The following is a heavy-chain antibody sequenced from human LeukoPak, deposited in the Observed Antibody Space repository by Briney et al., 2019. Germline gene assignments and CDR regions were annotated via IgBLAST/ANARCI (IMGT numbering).Heavy chain of an antibody. J-gene: IGHJ3*02. V-gene: IGHV3-21*01. CDR3: AAGSWYNAFDI. D-gene: IGHD6-13*01. Sequence: GGSLRLSCAASGFTFSSYAMHWVRQAPGKGLEWVSSISSSSSYIYYADSVKGRFTISRGNAKNSLYLQMNSLRAEDTAVYYCAAGSWYNAFDIWGQGTMVTVSS. CDR2: ISSSSSYI. CDR1: GFTFSSYA.